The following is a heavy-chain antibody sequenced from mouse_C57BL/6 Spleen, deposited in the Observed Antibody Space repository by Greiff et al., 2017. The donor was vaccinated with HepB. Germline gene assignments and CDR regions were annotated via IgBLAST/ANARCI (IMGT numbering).Heavy chain of an antibody. J-gene: IGHJ1*03. CDR2: IDPSDSYT. V-gene: IGHV1-69*01. D-gene: IGHD1-1*01. CDR3: AKLLPQPGYFEV. Sequence: VQLQQPGAELVMPGASVKLSCKASGYTFTSYWMHWVKQRPGQGLEWIGEIDPSDSYTNYNQKFKGKSTLTVDKSSSTAYMQLSSLTSEDSAVYYCAKLLPQPGYFEVWGTGTTVTVSS. CDR1: GYTFTSYW.